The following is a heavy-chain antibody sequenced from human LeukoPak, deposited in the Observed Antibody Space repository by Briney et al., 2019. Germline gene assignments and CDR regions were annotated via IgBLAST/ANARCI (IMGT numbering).Heavy chain of an antibody. CDR1: GGSISSYY. V-gene: IGHV4-59*08. D-gene: IGHD1-7*01. CDR3: ARQNWNYRSINLYGVDV. Sequence: SGPTLVNPSETLSLTCTVSGGSISSYYWSWMRQPSGKELEWIGYIYYSGSTNYSPSLKSRVTILVDMSKNQFSLKLSSVTAADTAIYYCARQNWNYRSINLYGVDVWGQGTTVTVSS. CDR2: IYYSGST. J-gene: IGHJ6*02.